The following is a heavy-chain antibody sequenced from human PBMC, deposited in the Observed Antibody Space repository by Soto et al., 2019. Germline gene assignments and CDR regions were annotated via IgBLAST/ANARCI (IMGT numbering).Heavy chain of an antibody. D-gene: IGHD3-22*01. J-gene: IGHJ4*02. CDR2: ISYDGSNK. CDR3: AKDPATYDSSGYYFPY. V-gene: IGHV3-30*18. Sequence: GGSLRLSCSASGFTFSSYGMHWVRQAPGKGLEWVALISYDGSNKYYTDSVKGRFTISRDNSKNTLYLQMNSLIAEDTAVYYCAKDPATYDSSGYYFPYWGQGTLVTVSS. CDR1: GFTFSSYG.